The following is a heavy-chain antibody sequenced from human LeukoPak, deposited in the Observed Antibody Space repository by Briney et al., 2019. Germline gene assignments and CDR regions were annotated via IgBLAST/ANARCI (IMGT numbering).Heavy chain of an antibody. CDR1: GGSISSSSYY. CDR3: ARSWQRSGYLNWFDP. CDR2: IYSGST. Sequence: SEALSLTCTVSGGSISSSSYYWGWSRQPPGRVLEWIGSIYSGSTYDNPSLKSRVTISVDTSKNQFSLKLSSVTAADTAVYYCARSWQRSGYLNWFDPWGQGTLVTVFS. J-gene: IGHJ5*02. D-gene: IGHD3-22*01. V-gene: IGHV4-39*01.